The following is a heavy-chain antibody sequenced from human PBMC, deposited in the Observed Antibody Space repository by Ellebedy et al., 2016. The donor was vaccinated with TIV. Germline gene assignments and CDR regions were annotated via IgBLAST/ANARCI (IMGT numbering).Heavy chain of an antibody. CDR1: GYSIRSGYY. D-gene: IGHD3/OR15-3a*01. V-gene: IGHV4-38-2*02. CDR3: ARTDLRYGMDV. Sequence: SETLSLXXTVSGYSIRSGYYWGWIRQPPGKGLDWIGNIYHSGSTYYNPSLRSRVTLSLDKSKNQVSLKLTSVTAADTAVYYCARTDLRYGMDVWGQGTTVSVSS. J-gene: IGHJ6*02. CDR2: IYHSGST.